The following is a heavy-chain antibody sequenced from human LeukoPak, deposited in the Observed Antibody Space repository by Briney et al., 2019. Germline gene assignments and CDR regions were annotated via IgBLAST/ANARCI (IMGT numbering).Heavy chain of an antibody. D-gene: IGHD3-22*01. CDR2: ISYDGSNK. Sequence: GGSLRLSCAASGFTFSSYGMHWVRQAPGKGLEWVAVISYDGSNKYYADSVKGRFTISRDNSKNTLYLQMNSLRAEDTAVYYCAKLSYDSSGYSDYWGQGTLVTVSS. CDR1: GFTFSSYG. V-gene: IGHV3-30*18. J-gene: IGHJ4*02. CDR3: AKLSYDSSGYSDY.